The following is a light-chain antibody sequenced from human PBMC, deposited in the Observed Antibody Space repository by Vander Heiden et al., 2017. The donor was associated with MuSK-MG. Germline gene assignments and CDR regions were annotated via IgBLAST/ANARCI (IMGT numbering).Light chain of an antibody. CDR2: EAS. V-gene: IGKV1-33*01. CDR1: QDINNY. Sequence: DIRMTQSPSSLSATVGDRVTVTCQASQDINNYLNWYQEKPGKAPKLLISEASSLETGVPFRFSGSGSGTDFTFTINSLQPEDFATYYCQQYYSHPLTFGGGSKVEI. J-gene: IGKJ4*01. CDR3: QQYYSHPLT.